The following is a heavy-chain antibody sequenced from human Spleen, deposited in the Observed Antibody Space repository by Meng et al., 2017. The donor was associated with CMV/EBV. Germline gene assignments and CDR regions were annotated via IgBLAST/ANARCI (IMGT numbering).Heavy chain of an antibody. D-gene: IGHD2-2*01. CDR1: TNYW. V-gene: IGHV5-51*01. J-gene: IGHJ2*01. CDR3: ARAPGHIVVVPAASGYWYFDL. Sequence: TNYWIGWVRQMPGKGLEWMGIIYPGDSDTRYSPSFQGHVTISAEKSVSTAYLQWSSLKASDTAMYYCARAPGHIVVVPAASGYWYFDLWGRGTLVTVSS. CDR2: IYPGDSDT.